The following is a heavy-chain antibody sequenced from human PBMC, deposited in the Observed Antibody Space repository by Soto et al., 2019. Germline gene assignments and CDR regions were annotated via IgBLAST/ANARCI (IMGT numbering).Heavy chain of an antibody. CDR2: IIPIFGTT. V-gene: IGHV1-69*06. CDR3: PRSSCCYDCSGYCSRLGGFGI. CDR1: GGTFSSYA. Sequence: SVKVSCNASGGTFSSYAISWVRQAPGQGLEWMGGIIPIFGTTNYAQKFQGRVTITADKSTGTAYMELSSLSSEDTAVYYCPRSSCCYDCSGYCSRLGGFGIWRQRTMGTV. D-gene: IGHD3-22*01. J-gene: IGHJ3*02.